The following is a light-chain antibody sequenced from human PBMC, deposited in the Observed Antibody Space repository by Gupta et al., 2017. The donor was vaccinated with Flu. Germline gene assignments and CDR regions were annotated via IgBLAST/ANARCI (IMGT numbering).Light chain of an antibody. Sequence: SPATLFLSPGERGHLSCQARQRCSSYLAWYQQKPGQAPRLLIYDASNRATGIPARFSGSGSGTDFTLTITSLEPEDFALYYWQQRIDWVTFGGGTKVEIK. V-gene: IGKV3-11*01. CDR1: QRCSSY. J-gene: IGKJ4*01. CDR2: DAS. CDR3: QQRIDWVT.